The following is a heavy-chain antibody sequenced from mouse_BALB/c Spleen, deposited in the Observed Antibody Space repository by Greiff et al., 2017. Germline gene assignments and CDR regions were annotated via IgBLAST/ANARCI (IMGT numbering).Heavy chain of an antibody. CDR3: ARGGKGYFDV. V-gene: IGHV5-6*01. CDR1: GFTFSSYG. D-gene: IGHD1-1*02. CDR2: ISSGGSYT. Sequence: EVKLMESGGDLVKPGGSLKLSCAASGFTFSSYGMSWVRQTPDKRLEWVATISSGGSYTYYPDSVKGRFTISRDNAKNTLYLQMSSLKSEDTAMYYCARGGKGYFDVWGAGTTVTVSS. J-gene: IGHJ1*01.